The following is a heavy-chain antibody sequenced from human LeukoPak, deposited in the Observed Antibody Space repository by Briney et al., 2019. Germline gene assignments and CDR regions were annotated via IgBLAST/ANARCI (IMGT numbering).Heavy chain of an antibody. Sequence: GGSLRLSCAASGFTVSSNYMSWVRQAPGKGLEWVSIIYSGGSTFYADSVKGRSTISRDNSKNTLYLQMNSLRAEDTAVYYCARGGSYLSAFDIWGQGTMVTVPS. D-gene: IGHD1-26*01. V-gene: IGHV3-53*01. J-gene: IGHJ3*02. CDR2: IYSGGST. CDR3: ARGGSYLSAFDI. CDR1: GFTVSSNY.